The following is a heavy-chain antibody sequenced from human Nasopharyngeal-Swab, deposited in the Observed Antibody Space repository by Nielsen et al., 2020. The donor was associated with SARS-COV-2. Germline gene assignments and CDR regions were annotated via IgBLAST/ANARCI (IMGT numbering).Heavy chain of an antibody. CDR3: ARMDHIVVVPAAPGGADY. Sequence: WIRPPPGGGLEWVSSISSSSSYIYYADSVKGRFTISRDNAKNSLYLQMNSLRAEDTAVYYCARMDHIVVVPAAPGGADYWGQGTLVTVSS. V-gene: IGHV3-21*01. D-gene: IGHD2-2*01. CDR2: ISSSSSYI. J-gene: IGHJ4*02.